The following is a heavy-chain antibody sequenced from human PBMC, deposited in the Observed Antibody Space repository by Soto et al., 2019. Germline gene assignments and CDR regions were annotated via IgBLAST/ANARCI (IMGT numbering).Heavy chain of an antibody. CDR3: AHRLGSRGSFDY. Sequence: SGPRGEPTQTLTLTCTFSGFSLTTSGVGVGWIRQPPGKAPEWLALIYWNDDKRYSPSLQSRLTITKDTSKNQVVLTLTNMDPVDTATYYCAHRLGSRGSFDYWGQGSLVTVSS. CDR1: GFSLTTSGVG. J-gene: IGHJ4*02. V-gene: IGHV2-5*01. D-gene: IGHD6-25*01. CDR2: IYWNDDK.